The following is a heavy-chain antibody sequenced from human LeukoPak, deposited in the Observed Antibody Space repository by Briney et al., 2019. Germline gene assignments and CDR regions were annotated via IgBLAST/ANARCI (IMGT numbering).Heavy chain of an antibody. CDR1: GFTVSSNY. D-gene: IGHD3-10*01. CDR3: ARGGVNTMLRGVIRYYYMDV. CDR2: IYRGDST. J-gene: IGHJ6*03. V-gene: IGHV3-53*01. Sequence: GGSLRLSCAASGFTVSSNYMSWVRQAPGKGLEWVSVIYRGDSTYYADSVKGRFTISRDNSKNTLYLQMNSLRAEDTAVYYCARGGVNTMLRGVIRYYYMDVWGKGTTVTVSS.